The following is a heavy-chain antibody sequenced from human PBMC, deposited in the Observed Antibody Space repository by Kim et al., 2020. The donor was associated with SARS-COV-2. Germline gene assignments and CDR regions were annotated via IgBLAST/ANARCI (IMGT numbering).Heavy chain of an antibody. CDR3: ARGAYGDISFDY. Sequence: ASVKVSCKACGYMFTSYGFSWVRQAPGQGLEWLGWISARDGGTKYGQKVQGGVIMTTDTSTNTAYMELWILRSDVTAMYYFARGAYGDISFDYWGQGTLVTVSS. CDR2: ISARDGGT. CDR1: GYMFTSYG. D-gene: IGHD4-17*01. J-gene: IGHJ4*02. V-gene: IGHV1-18*04.